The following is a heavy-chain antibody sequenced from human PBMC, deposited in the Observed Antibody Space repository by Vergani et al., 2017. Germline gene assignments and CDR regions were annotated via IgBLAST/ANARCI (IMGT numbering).Heavy chain of an antibody. CDR2: IRSKANSYAT. Sequence: EVQLVESGGGLVQPGGSLKLSCAASGFTFSGSAMHWVRQASGKGLEWVGRIRSKANSYATAYAASVKGRFTISRDDSKNTAYLQMNSLRAEDTAVYYCARAHYDFWSGLIDYWGQGTLVTVSS. CDR1: GFTFSGSA. D-gene: IGHD3-3*01. J-gene: IGHJ4*02. V-gene: IGHV3-73*02. CDR3: ARAHYDFWSGLIDY.